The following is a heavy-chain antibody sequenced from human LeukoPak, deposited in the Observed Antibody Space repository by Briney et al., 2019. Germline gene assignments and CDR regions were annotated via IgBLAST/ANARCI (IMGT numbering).Heavy chain of an antibody. CDR3: ARGDSSGTHNWFDP. Sequence: EASVKVSCKASGYTFASYDINWVRQATGQGLEWMGWTNPNSGNTGYAQKFQGRVTMTRNTSISTAYMELSSLRSEDTAVYYCARGDSSGTHNWFDPWGQGTLVTVSS. CDR2: TNPNSGNT. V-gene: IGHV1-8*01. CDR1: GYTFASYD. D-gene: IGHD3-22*01. J-gene: IGHJ5*02.